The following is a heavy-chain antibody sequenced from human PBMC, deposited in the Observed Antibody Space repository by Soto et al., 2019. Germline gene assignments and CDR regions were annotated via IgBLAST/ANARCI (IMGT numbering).Heavy chain of an antibody. CDR3: AKDRGYLLAYYG. CDR2: LSSDGTNK. V-gene: IGHV3-30*18. Sequence: VRQGPWKGLEWVGVLSSDGTNKYYADSVKGRFTISRYNSKNTVYLQMNSLRGEDTAVYYCAKDRGYLLAYYG. D-gene: IGHD5-18*01. J-gene: IGHJ6*01.